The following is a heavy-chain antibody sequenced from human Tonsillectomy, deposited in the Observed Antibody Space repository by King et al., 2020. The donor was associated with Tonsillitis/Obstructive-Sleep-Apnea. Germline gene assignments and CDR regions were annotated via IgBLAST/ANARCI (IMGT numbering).Heavy chain of an antibody. V-gene: IGHV3-49*04. Sequence: VQLVDSGGGLVQPGRSLRLSCKASGFTFGDYPLSWVRQAPGKGLEWVSFIRSKAYGATAEYAASVKGRFTISRDDSERIVYLQMNSLRTEDTAIYYCTRVDGPYFYYMDVWGKGTTVTVSS. CDR1: GFTFGDYP. J-gene: IGHJ6*03. CDR3: TRVDGPYFYYMDV. D-gene: IGHD2-8*01. CDR2: IRSKAYGATA.